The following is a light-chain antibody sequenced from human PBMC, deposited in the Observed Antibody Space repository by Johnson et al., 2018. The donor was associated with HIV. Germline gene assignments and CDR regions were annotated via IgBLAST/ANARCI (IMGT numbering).Light chain of an antibody. V-gene: IGLV1-51*01. CDR1: SCDIGNNY. J-gene: IGLJ1*01. CDR3: GTWDSGLSAGNV. Sequence: QSVLTLPPSVSAAPGQKVTISCSGSSCDIGNNYVSWHQQLPGTAPKLLIYDNNNRSSGIPDRISGSKSGTSATLGITRLQTGDEADDYCGTWDSGLSAGNVFGTGTKVTVL. CDR2: DNN.